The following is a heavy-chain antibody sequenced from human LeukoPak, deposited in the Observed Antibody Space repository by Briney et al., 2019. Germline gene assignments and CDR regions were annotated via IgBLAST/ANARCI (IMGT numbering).Heavy chain of an antibody. CDR2: IYSGGDT. Sequence: KSGGSLRLSCAASGFTVSGNYMSWVRQAPGKGLEWVSVIYSGGDTYSADSVKGRFTISRDNSKNTVYLQMNSLRTEDTAVYYCAREGGGDYGDYLRYWGQGTLVTVSS. CDR1: GFTVSGNY. J-gene: IGHJ4*02. D-gene: IGHD4-17*01. V-gene: IGHV3-53*01. CDR3: AREGGGDYGDYLRY.